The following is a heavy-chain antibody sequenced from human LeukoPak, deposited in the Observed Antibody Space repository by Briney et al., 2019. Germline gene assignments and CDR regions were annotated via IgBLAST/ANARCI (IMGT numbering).Heavy chain of an antibody. CDR1: GDSVSSNSGA. V-gene: IGHV6-1*01. CDR3: AKGHERKFDY. CDR2: TYYRSKWYN. Sequence: SQTLSLTCVISGDSVSSNSGAWNWIRQSPSRGLEWLGRTYYRSKWYNDYAVPVKSRITVNPDTSRNQFSLHLNSVTPEDTAVYYCAKGHERKFDYWGQGALVTVSS. J-gene: IGHJ4*02. D-gene: IGHD1-14*01.